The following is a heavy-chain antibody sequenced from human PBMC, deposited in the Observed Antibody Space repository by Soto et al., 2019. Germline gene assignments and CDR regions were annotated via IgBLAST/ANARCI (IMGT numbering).Heavy chain of an antibody. V-gene: IGHV4-59*08. J-gene: IGHJ3*02. CDR2: IYYSGST. CDR1: GGSISSYY. D-gene: IGHD5-12*01. CDR3: ARLRYSGYDFEAFDI. Sequence: SETLSLTCTVSGGSISSYYWSWIRQPPGKGLEWIGYIYYSGSTNYNPSLKSRVTISVDTSKNQFSLKLSSVTAADTAVYYCARLRYSGYDFEAFDIWGQGTMVTVS.